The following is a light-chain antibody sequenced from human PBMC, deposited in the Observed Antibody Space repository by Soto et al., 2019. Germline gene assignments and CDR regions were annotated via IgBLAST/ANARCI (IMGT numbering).Light chain of an antibody. Sequence: EMVLTQSPGTLTLSPGERATLSCRASQSVSSSYLAWYQQKPGQAPRLLIYGASSRATGIPDRFSGSGSGTDFTLTISRLEPDDFAVYYCQQYRSSPYTFGQGTKLEIK. CDR2: GAS. J-gene: IGKJ2*01. V-gene: IGKV3-20*01. CDR1: QSVSSSY. CDR3: QQYRSSPYT.